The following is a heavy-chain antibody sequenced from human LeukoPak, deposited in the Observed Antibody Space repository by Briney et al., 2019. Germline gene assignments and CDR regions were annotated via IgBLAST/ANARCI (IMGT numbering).Heavy chain of an antibody. V-gene: IGHV4-59*08. Sequence: PSETLSLTCTVSGGSISSYYWSWIRQPPGKGLEWIGYIYYSGSTNYNPSLKSRVTISVDTSKNQFSLKLSSVTAADTAVYYCARARDFWSGFENYWGQGTLVTVSS. CDR3: ARARDFWSGFENY. CDR1: GGSISSYY. J-gene: IGHJ4*02. D-gene: IGHD3-3*01. CDR2: IYYSGST.